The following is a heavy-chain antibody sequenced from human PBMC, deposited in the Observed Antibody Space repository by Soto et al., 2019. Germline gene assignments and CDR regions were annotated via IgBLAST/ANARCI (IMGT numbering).Heavy chain of an antibody. V-gene: IGHV3-30*18. CDR1: GFTFSSYG. J-gene: IGHJ4*02. Sequence: GGSLRLSCAASGFTFSSYGMHWVRQAPGKGLEWVAVISYDGSNKYYANSVKGRFTISRDNSKNTLYLQMNSLRAEDTAVYYCAKVRGYSYDILSYWGQGTLVTVSS. CDR3: AKVRGYSYDILSY. D-gene: IGHD5-18*01. CDR2: ISYDGSNK.